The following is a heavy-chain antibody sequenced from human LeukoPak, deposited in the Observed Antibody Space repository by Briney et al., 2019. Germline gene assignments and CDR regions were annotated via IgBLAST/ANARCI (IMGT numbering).Heavy chain of an antibody. Sequence: GASVKVSCKASGYSFTAHYIHWVRQAPGQGLEWMGSINPNTGGTNYAEKFQGRVTMISDTSTTTAYMGLSSLSSDDTAVYFCSRSSAAAGAVGYWGQGTLVTVSS. CDR2: INPNTGGT. V-gene: IGHV1-2*02. D-gene: IGHD6-13*01. CDR3: SRSSAAAGAVGY. J-gene: IGHJ4*02. CDR1: GYSFTAHY.